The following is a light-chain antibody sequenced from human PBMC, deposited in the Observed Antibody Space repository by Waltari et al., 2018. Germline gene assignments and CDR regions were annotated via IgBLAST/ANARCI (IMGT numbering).Light chain of an antibody. CDR1: NLGATF. J-gene: IGLJ2*01. CDR2: QDN. V-gene: IGLV3-1*01. CDR3: QAWDSSTYVV. Sequence: FALSQPPSVSVSPGQTASITCSAANLGATFASWYQQNPGQSPPLVTYQDNKRPSGIPERFSGSNSGNTATLTISGPQAVDEADYYCQAWDSSTYVVFGGGTKLTVL.